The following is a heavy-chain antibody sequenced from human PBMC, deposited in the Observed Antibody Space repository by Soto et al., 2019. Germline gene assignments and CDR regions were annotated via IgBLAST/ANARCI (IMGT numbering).Heavy chain of an antibody. J-gene: IGHJ4*02. CDR2: ISAHNGNT. CDR3: ARGRYGDY. D-gene: IGHD1-1*01. Sequence: QVHLVQSGAEVKKPGASVKVSCKGSGYAFTTYGITWVRQAPGQGLEWMGWISAHNGNTNYAQKLQGRVTVTRDTSTSTAYMELRNLRSDDTAVYYCARGRYGDYWGQGALLSFSS. V-gene: IGHV1-18*01. CDR1: GYAFTTYG.